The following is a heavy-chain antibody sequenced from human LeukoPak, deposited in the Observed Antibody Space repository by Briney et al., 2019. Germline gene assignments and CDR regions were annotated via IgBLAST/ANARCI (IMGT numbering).Heavy chain of an antibody. CDR2: IYYSGST. CDR3: ARDPGGYYYDSSGYLFDY. Sequence: SETLSLTCTVSGGSISSSSYYWGWIRQPPGKGLEWIGSIYYSGSTYYNPSLKSRVTISVDTSKNQFSLKLSSVTAADTAVYYCARDPGGYYYDSSGYLFDYWGQGTLVTVSS. D-gene: IGHD3-22*01. CDR1: GGSISSSSYY. V-gene: IGHV4-39*07. J-gene: IGHJ4*02.